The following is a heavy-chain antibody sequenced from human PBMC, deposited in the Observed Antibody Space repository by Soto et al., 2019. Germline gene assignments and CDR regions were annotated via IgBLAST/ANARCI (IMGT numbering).Heavy chain of an antibody. Sequence: GGSLRLSCAASGFIFENFGMSWVRQAPGKGLEWISSISGGGFKKYYADSVKGRSTISRDNSKSTVYLELNNLSAEDTAVYHCAKNQGVELVPLATVDWFDPWGQGSVVTVSS. J-gene: IGHJ5*02. V-gene: IGHV3-23*01. CDR2: ISGGGFKK. CDR1: GFIFENFG. D-gene: IGHD1-26*01. CDR3: AKNQGVELVPLATVDWFDP.